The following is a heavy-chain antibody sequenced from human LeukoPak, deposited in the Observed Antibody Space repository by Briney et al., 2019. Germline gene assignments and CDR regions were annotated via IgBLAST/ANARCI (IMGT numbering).Heavy chain of an antibody. V-gene: IGHV1-2*02. CDR1: GYTFTGYY. D-gene: IGHD3-10*01. CDR3: ARDSEIWLGTMVRGVIRY. J-gene: IGHJ4*02. CDR2: INPNSGGT. Sequence: ASVKVSCKASGYTFTGYYMHWVRQAPGQGLEWMRWINPNSGGTNYAQKFQGRVTMTRDTSISTAYMELSRLRSDDTAVYYCARDSEIWLGTMVRGVIRYWGQGTLVTVSS.